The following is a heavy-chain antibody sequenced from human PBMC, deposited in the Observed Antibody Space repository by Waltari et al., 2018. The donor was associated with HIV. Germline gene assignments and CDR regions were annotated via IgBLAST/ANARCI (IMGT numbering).Heavy chain of an antibody. D-gene: IGHD3-22*01. V-gene: IGHV3-21*01. CDR3: ARDPGGNYDSFAFDI. CDR2: ISGSPSYI. CDR1: GLTFRSSS. Sequence: EVQLVVSGVCLVKTGGSLRVRAATSGLTFRSSSTNWVRQAPGNGLEWVSSISGSPSYIYYADSVKGRFTISRDNAKNSLYLQMNSLRAEDTAVYYCARDPGGNYDSFAFDIWGQGTMVTVSS. J-gene: IGHJ3*02.